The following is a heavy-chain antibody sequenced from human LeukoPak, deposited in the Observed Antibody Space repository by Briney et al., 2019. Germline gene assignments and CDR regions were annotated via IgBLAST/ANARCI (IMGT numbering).Heavy chain of an antibody. CDR1: GFTVSSNY. V-gene: IGHV3-53*01. CDR3: ARDYGGHGEYFDY. D-gene: IGHD4-23*01. Sequence: GGSLRLSCVASGFTVSSNYMTWVRQAPGKGLEWVSVIYSGGTTYYADSVKARFTISRDNSKNTVFLQMSSLRVEDTAIYYCARDYGGHGEYFDYWGQGTLVTVSS. J-gene: IGHJ4*02. CDR2: IYSGGTT.